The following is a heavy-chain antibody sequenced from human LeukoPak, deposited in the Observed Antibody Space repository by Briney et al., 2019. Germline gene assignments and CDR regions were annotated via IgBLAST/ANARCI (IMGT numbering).Heavy chain of an antibody. CDR1: GGSFSGYY. V-gene: IGHV4-34*01. CDR3: ARVFYYDSSGYPDAYFDY. D-gene: IGHD3-22*01. J-gene: IGHJ4*02. CDR2: INHSGST. Sequence: SETLSLTCAVYGGSFSGYYWSWIRQPPGNGLEWIGEINHSGSTNYNPSLKSRVTISVDTSKNQFSLKLSSVTAADTAVYYCARVFYYDSSGYPDAYFDYWGQGTLVTVSS.